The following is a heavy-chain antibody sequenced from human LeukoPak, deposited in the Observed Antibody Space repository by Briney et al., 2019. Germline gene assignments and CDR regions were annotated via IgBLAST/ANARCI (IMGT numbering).Heavy chain of an antibody. CDR3: AKALGSYYYDTIEY. Sequence: PGGSLRLSCAASGFTFSSYSMNWVRQAPGKGLEWVSSISNSGNYIYYADSLKGRFTISRDNAKNSVYLQMRSLTAEGTAVYYCAKALGSYYYDTIEYWGQGTLVTVSS. D-gene: IGHD3-22*01. V-gene: IGHV3-21*01. CDR2: ISNSGNYI. CDR1: GFTFSSYS. J-gene: IGHJ4*02.